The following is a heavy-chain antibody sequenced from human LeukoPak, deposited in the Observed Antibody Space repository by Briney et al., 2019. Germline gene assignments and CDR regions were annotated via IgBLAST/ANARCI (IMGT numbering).Heavy chain of an antibody. CDR2: ISGSGGST. D-gene: IGHD3-22*01. CDR3: AKEPYDSSGYYYEYYYGMDV. CDR1: GFTFSIYA. V-gene: IGHV3-23*01. Sequence: GGSLRLSCAASGFTFSIYAMSWVRQAPGKGLEGVSSISGSGGSTYYAESVKGRFTISRDNSKDTLYLQMNSLRAEDTAVYYCAKEPYDSSGYYYEYYYGMDVRGQGTTVTVSS. J-gene: IGHJ6*02.